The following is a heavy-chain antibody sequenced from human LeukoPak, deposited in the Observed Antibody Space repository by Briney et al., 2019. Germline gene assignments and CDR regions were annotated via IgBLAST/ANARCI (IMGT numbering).Heavy chain of an antibody. CDR1: GFTFSTFA. CDR2: VVGGGTT. J-gene: IGHJ5*02. D-gene: IGHD3/OR15-3a*01. CDR3: PDDLRYKGRRWYFEP. V-gene: IGHV3-23*01. Sequence: GGSLRLSCAASGFTFSTFAMTWVPQAPTKGLEWASGVVGGGTTYYADSVKGRFTLSKDNSKKTVYLQMNSLRVEDKTRYHCPDDLRYKGRRWYFEPWGQETVVSVSS.